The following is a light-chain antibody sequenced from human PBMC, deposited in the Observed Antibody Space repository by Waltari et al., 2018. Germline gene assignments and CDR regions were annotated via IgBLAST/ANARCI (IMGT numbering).Light chain of an antibody. CDR3: SSFTRSRTWL. V-gene: IGLV2-14*03. Sequence: QSALTQPASVSGSPGQSITIPCPGTDSDIAPYNYVSWYQQHPGRAPQLIIYGVSDRPSGVSNRFSGSKSGHTASLTISGLQAEDEADYYCSSFTRSRTWLFGGGTKVTVL. CDR2: GVS. J-gene: IGLJ3*02. CDR1: DSDIAPYNY.